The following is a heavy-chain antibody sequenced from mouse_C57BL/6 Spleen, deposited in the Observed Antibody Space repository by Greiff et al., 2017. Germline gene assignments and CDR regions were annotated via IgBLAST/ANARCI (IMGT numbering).Heavy chain of an antibody. Sequence: QVQLQQPGAELVKPGASVKVSCKASGYNFTSYWMHWVKQRTGQGLEWIGRIHPSDSDTNYNQKFKGKATLTVDKSSSTAYMQLSSLTSEDSAVYYFSIGYGSSYVDYWGQVTTLTVSS. V-gene: IGHV1-74*01. CDR1: GYNFTSYW. J-gene: IGHJ2*01. CDR3: SIGYGSSYVDY. D-gene: IGHD1-1*01. CDR2: IHPSDSDT.